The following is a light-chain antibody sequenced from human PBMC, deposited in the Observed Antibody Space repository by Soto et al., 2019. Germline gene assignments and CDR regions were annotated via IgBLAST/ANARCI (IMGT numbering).Light chain of an antibody. CDR3: QHYNSYSYT. Sequence: DIPMTQSPSILSASVGDRVTITCRASQSISSWLAWYQQKPGKAPKLLIYKASSLESGVPSRFSGSGSGTEFTLTISSLQPEDFATYYCQHYNSYSYTFGQGTNLEIK. J-gene: IGKJ2*01. CDR2: KAS. V-gene: IGKV1-5*03. CDR1: QSISSW.